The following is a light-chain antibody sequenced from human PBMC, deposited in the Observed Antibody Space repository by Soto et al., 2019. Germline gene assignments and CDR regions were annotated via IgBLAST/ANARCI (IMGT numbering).Light chain of an antibody. CDR1: SGYSTYA. CDR2: INYDGTH. V-gene: IGLV4-69*01. CDR3: QSLGTGIQV. J-gene: IGLJ3*02. Sequence: QPVLTQSPSASASQGASVKLTCTLSSGYSTYAIAWHQQQSGKGPRFLMKINYDGTHSKGDGFYDRFSGSSSGAERHLTIYSLQSEDEADYYCQSLGTGIQVFGGGTKLTVL.